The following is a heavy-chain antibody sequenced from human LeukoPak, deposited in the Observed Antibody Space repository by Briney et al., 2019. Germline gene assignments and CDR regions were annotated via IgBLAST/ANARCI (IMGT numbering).Heavy chain of an antibody. CDR2: TYYRSKWYN. Sequence: SQTLSLTCAISGDSVSSNSAAWNWIRQSPSRGLEWLGRTYYRSKWYNDYAVSVKSRITINPDTSKNQFSLQLNSVTPEDTAVYYCVRVSYDCSGGSCYSDRYFDYWGQGTLVTVSS. CDR1: GDSVSSNSAA. V-gene: IGHV6-1*01. J-gene: IGHJ4*02. CDR3: VRVSYDCSGGSCYSDRYFDY. D-gene: IGHD2-15*01.